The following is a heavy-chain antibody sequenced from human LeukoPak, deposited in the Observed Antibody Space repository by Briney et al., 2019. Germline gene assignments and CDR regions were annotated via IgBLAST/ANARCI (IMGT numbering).Heavy chain of an antibody. V-gene: IGHV3-9*01. J-gene: IGHJ3*02. CDR3: AKDLVQRGAFDI. D-gene: IGHD6-6*01. CDR2: ISWNSDNI. CDR1: GFTFDDYA. Sequence: GGSLRLSCAASGFTFDDYAMHWVRQAPGKGLEWVSGISWNSDNIGYVDSVKGRFTISRDNSKNTLYLQMNSLRVEDTAVYYCAKDLVQRGAFDIWGQGTMVTVSS.